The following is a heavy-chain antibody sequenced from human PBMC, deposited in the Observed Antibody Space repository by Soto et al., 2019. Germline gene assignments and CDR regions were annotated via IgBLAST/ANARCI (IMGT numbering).Heavy chain of an antibody. J-gene: IGHJ6*02. Sequence: PGGSLRLSCAASGFTFSSYEMNWVRQAPGKGLEWVSYISSSGSTIYYADSVKGRFTISRDNAKNSLYLQMNSLRAEDTAVYYCARDLPPPTYYDFWSGYYQRPRYYYYGMDVWGQGTTVTVSS. D-gene: IGHD3-3*01. CDR3: ARDLPPPTYYDFWSGYYQRPRYYYYGMDV. CDR2: ISSSGSTI. CDR1: GFTFSSYE. V-gene: IGHV3-48*03.